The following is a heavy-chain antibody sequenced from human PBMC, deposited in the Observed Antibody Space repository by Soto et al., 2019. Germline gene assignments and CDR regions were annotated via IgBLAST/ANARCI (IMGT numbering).Heavy chain of an antibody. J-gene: IGHJ5*02. Sequence: SENLSLTCTVSGASISGFYWSWIRKSAGKGLEWIGRIYATGTTDYNPSLKSRVMMSVDTSKKQFSLKLRSVTAADTAVYYCVRDGTKTLRDWFDPWGQGISVTVSS. V-gene: IGHV4-4*07. CDR1: GASISGFY. CDR3: VRDGTKTLRDWFDP. D-gene: IGHD1-1*01. CDR2: IYATGTT.